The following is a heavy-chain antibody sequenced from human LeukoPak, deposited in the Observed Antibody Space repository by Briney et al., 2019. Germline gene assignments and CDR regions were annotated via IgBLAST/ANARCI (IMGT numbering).Heavy chain of an antibody. D-gene: IGHD6-6*01. CDR1: GGTFISYA. Sequence: SVKVSCKASGGTFISYAISWVRQAPGQGLEWMGGIIPIFGTANYAQKFQGRVTITAGESTSTAYMELSSLRSEDTAVYYCAREGVSSSSLVDYWGQGTLVTVSS. CDR3: AREGVSSSSLVDY. V-gene: IGHV1-69*13. J-gene: IGHJ4*02. CDR2: IIPIFGTA.